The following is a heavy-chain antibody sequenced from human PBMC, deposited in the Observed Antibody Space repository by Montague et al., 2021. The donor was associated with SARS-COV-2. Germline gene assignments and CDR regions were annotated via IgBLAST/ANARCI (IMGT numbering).Heavy chain of an antibody. D-gene: IGHD3-22*01. CDR2: IWYDGSNK. Sequence: SLRLSCVASGFTFSSYDMHWVRQAPGKGLEWVAVIWYDGSNKYYADPVKGRFTISRDNSKNTLYLQMNSLRAEDTAVYYCASQITMIDPIDYWGQGTLVTVSS. CDR1: GFTFSSYD. J-gene: IGHJ4*02. V-gene: IGHV3-33*01. CDR3: ASQITMIDPIDY.